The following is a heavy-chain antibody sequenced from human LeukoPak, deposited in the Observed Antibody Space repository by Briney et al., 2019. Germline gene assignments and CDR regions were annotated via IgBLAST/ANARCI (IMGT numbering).Heavy chain of an antibody. V-gene: IGHV3-48*01. CDR2: ISSTGHTI. CDR3: LKDRLGTGDY. CDR1: GFTFSTYS. Sequence: GGSLRLSCAASGFTFSTYSMNWVRQAPGKGLEWLSYISSTGHTIYSADSVKGRFTISRDNSKNTLYLQMSSLRAEDTAVYYCLKDRLGTGDYWGQGTLVSVSS. J-gene: IGHJ4*02. D-gene: IGHD7-27*01.